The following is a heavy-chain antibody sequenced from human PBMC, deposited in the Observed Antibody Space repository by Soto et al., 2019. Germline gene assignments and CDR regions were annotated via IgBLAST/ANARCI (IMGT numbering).Heavy chain of an antibody. Sequence: QVQLVQSGAEVKKPGSSVKVSCKASGGTFGSYAISWVRQAPGQGLEWMGGIIPIFGTANYAQKFQGRVTITADESTSTAYMELSSLRSEDTAVYYCARGAITMVRETYYYGMDVWGQGTTVTVSS. CDR2: IIPIFGTA. J-gene: IGHJ6*02. V-gene: IGHV1-69*01. D-gene: IGHD3-10*01. CDR1: GGTFGSYA. CDR3: ARGAITMVRETYYYGMDV.